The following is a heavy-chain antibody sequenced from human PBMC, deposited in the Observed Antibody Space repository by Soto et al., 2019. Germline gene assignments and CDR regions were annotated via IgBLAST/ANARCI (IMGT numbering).Heavy chain of an antibody. CDR3: AKGVSQYTPLALFDY. CDR1: GFTFSSYA. Sequence: GGSLRLSCAASGFTFSSYAMSWVRQAPGKGLEWVSTISGSDGRTYSTDSVKGRFTISRDNSRNTAYLQMNSLRVEDTAVYSCAKGVSQYTPLALFDYWGRGTLVTVSS. D-gene: IGHD2-2*02. V-gene: IGHV3-23*01. J-gene: IGHJ4*02. CDR2: ISGSDGRT.